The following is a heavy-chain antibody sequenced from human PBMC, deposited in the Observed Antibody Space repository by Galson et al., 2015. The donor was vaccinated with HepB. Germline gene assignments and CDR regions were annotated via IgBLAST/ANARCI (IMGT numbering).Heavy chain of an antibody. CDR2: ISWNSGSI. J-gene: IGHJ4*02. D-gene: IGHD4-17*01. Sequence: SLRLSCAASGFTFDDYAMHWVRQAPGKGLEWVSGISWNSGSIGYADSVKGRFTISRDNAKNSLYLQMNSLRAEDTALYYCAKEGYGETFYFDYWGQGTLVTLSA. V-gene: IGHV3-9*01. CDR3: AKEGYGETFYFDY. CDR1: GFTFDDYA.